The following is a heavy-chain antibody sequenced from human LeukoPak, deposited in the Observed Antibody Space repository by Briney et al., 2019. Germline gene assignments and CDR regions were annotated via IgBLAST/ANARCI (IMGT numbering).Heavy chain of an antibody. J-gene: IGHJ4*02. D-gene: IGHD3-3*01. V-gene: IGHV4-61*02. CDR3: ARFGVVTNFDY. Sequence: SETLSLTCTVSGGSISSGSYYWSWIRQPAGKGLEWIGRIYTSGSTNYNPSLKSRVTISVDTSKNQFSLKLSSVTAADTAVYYCARFGVVTNFDYWGQGTLVTVSS. CDR2: IYTSGST. CDR1: GGSISSGSYY.